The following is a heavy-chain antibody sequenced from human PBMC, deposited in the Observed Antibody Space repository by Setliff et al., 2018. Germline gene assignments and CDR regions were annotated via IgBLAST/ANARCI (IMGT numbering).Heavy chain of an antibody. Sequence: ETLSLSCVVSGFSFSNYGMTWVRQAPGKGLEWISYISTSSGTRYYADSVEGRFTISRDNANQSLYLQMNSLRAEDTAVYYCARLALTGYDSSGYYYALEYYYYMDVWGKGTTVTVSS. CDR3: ARLALTGYDSSGYYYALEYYYYMDV. J-gene: IGHJ6*03. CDR2: ISTSSGTR. CDR1: GFSFSNYG. D-gene: IGHD3-22*01. V-gene: IGHV3-48*01.